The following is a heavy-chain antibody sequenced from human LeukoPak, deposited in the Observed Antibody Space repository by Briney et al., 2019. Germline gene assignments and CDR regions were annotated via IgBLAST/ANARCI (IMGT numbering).Heavy chain of an antibody. V-gene: IGHV4-39*01. J-gene: IGHJ4*02. CDR2: IYYSGST. CDR1: GGSISSSSYY. CDR3: ASHLEGITIFGVASYYFDY. Sequence: AETLSLTCTVSGGSISSSSYYWGRVRQPPGKGLEWIGSIYYSGSTYYNPSLKSRVTISVDTSKNQFSLKLSSVTAADTAVYYCASHLEGITIFGVASYYFDYWGQGTLVTVSS. D-gene: IGHD3-3*01.